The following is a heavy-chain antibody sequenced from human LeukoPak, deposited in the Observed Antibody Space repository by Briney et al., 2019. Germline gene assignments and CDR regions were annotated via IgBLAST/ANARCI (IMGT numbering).Heavy chain of an antibody. J-gene: IGHJ5*02. V-gene: IGHV4-34*01. Sequence: SETLSLICAVYGGSFSGYYWSWIRQPPGKGLEWIGEINHSGSTNYNPSLKSRVTISVDTSKNQFSLKLSSVTAADTAVYYCARRYSSGWYWFDPWGQGTLVTVSS. D-gene: IGHD6-19*01. CDR1: GGSFSGYY. CDR2: INHSGST. CDR3: ARRYSSGWYWFDP.